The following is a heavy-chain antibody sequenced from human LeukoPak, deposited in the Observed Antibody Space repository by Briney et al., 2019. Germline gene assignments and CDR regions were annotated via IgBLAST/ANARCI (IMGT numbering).Heavy chain of an antibody. CDR1: GFTFSSYW. V-gene: IGHV3-7*03. D-gene: IGHD1-26*01. CDR2: INKDGGEK. J-gene: IGHJ4*02. CDR3: VKDSPPRYSGSPPAY. Sequence: PGGSLSLSCAASGFTFSSYWMSWVRQAPGKGLEWVANINKDGGEKYYVDSVKGRFTISGDNAKNSLYLQMNSLRADDTAVYYCVKDSPPRYSGSPPAYWGQGTLVTVSS.